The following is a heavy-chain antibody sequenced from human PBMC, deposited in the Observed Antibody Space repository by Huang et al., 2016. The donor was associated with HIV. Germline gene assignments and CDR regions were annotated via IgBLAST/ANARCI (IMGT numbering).Heavy chain of an antibody. D-gene: IGHD1-7*01. CDR3: VRGELRHQLSSTWFDS. V-gene: IGHV4-34*02. Sequence: QEQLQQWGAGLLKPSDTLSLTCAVYGVSLKRYSWNWIRQTPEKGLEGSGEVFHRGRTNYSPYVDGRVTMSVDTLKNQFSLRYINVAAADTAVYYCVRGELRHQLSSTWFDSWGQGNMVTVSS. CDR2: VFHRGRT. J-gene: IGHJ5*01. CDR1: GVSLKRYS.